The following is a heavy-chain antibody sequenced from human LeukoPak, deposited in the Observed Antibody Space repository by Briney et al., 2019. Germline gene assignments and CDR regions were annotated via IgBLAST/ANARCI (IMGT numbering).Heavy chain of an antibody. CDR1: GFTFSSYG. D-gene: IGHD2-8*01. V-gene: IGHV3-30*02. J-gene: IGHJ4*02. CDR2: IRYDGSNK. Sequence: GGSLRLSCAASGFTFSSYGMHWVRQAPGKGLEWVAFIRYDGSNKYYADSVKGRFTISRDNSKNTLHLQMNSLRAEDTAVYYCVKDSLNIVLMVYAIEYYFDYWGQGTLVTVSS. CDR3: VKDSLNIVLMVYAIEYYFDY.